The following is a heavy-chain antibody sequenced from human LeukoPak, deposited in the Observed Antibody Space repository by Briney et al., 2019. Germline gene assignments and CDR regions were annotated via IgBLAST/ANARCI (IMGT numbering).Heavy chain of an antibody. J-gene: IGHJ6*03. D-gene: IGHD6-13*01. V-gene: IGHV1-69*13. CDR1: GGTFSSYA. Sequence: GASVKVSCKASGGTFSSYAISWVRQAPGQGLEWMGGIIPIFGTANYAQKFQGRVTITADESTSTAYMELSSLRSEDTAVYYCAREPYSSSYMDVWGKGTTVTVSS. CDR3: AREPYSSSYMDV. CDR2: IIPIFGTA.